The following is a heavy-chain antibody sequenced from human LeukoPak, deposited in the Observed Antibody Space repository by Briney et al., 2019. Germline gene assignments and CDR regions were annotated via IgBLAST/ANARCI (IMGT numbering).Heavy chain of an antibody. Sequence: GGSLRLSCAASGFTFSHQALSWVRQAPGKGLQWVSGISGSGGSTYYADSVKGRFTISRDNSKNTLNLQMDSLRAEDTALYFCAKDRAFYYGSGSRTSGLDFWGQGTLVTVSS. J-gene: IGHJ4*02. CDR3: AKDRAFYYGSGSRTSGLDF. CDR2: ISGSGGST. D-gene: IGHD3-10*01. V-gene: IGHV3-23*01. CDR1: GFTFSHQA.